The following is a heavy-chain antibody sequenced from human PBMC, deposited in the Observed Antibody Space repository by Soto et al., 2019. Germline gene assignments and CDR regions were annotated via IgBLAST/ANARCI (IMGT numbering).Heavy chain of an antibody. J-gene: IGHJ4*02. CDR3: AKDGGPVYCNSPGCSAKHFDY. Sequence: QVQLVESVGGVVQPERSLKLSCAASGFTFSNYGMHWVRQAPGKGLEWVAIISYDGDNEYYADSVRGRFTISRDNSKNTLYLHTNSLRHEDTAVYYCAKDGGPVYCNSPGCSAKHFDYWGQGTLVTVSS. CDR2: ISYDGDNE. V-gene: IGHV3-30*18. D-gene: IGHD2-2*01. CDR1: GFTFSNYG.